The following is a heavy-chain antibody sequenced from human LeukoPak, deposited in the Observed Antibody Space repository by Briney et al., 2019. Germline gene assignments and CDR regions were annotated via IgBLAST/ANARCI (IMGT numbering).Heavy chain of an antibody. D-gene: IGHD1-26*01. CDR1: GFTFSSYS. J-gene: IGHJ4*02. CDR2: ISSGGSYI. Sequence: TGGSLRLSCAASGFTFSSYSMNWVRQAPGKGLEWVSSISSGGSYIYYADSVKSRFTISRDNAKNSLYLQMNSLRAEDTAVYYCARASSGSYLFDYWGQGTLVTVPS. V-gene: IGHV3-21*06. CDR3: ARASSGSYLFDY.